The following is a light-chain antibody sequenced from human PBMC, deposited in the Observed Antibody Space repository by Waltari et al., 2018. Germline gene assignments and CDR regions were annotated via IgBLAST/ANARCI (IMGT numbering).Light chain of an antibody. Sequence: QSVLTQPPSVSEAPRQRVTIACSGSSSNIGNNVVNWYQQVPGEDPKLLIYYDDMLPSGVSDRFSGSRSGTSASLAISGLQSEDEADYYCAAWDDNLNAVVFGGGTKVTVL. CDR1: SSNIGNNV. CDR2: YDD. V-gene: IGLV1-36*01. J-gene: IGLJ2*01. CDR3: AAWDDNLNAVV.